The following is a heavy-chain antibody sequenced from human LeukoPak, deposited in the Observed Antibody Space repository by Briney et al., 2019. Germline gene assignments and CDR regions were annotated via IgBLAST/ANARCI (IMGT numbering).Heavy chain of an antibody. CDR1: GGSISSYY. D-gene: IGHD1-26*01. CDR3: ASGAIVGTKTPFYLDY. J-gene: IGHJ4*02. Sequence: SETLSLTCTVSGGSISSYYWSWIRQPPGKGLEWIGYIYYSGSTNYNPSLKSRVTISVDTSKNQFSLKLSSVTAADTAVYYWASGAIVGTKTPFYLDYGGQGTLVTVSS. CDR2: IYYSGST. V-gene: IGHV4-59*12.